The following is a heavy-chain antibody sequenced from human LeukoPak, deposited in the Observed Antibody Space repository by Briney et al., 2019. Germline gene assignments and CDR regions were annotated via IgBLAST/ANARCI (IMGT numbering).Heavy chain of an antibody. V-gene: IGHV4-59*01. Sequence: SETLSLTCTVSGGSISSYYWSWIRQPPGKGLEWIGYIYYSGSTNYNPSLKSRVTISVDTSKNQFSLKLSSVTAADTAVYYCARAMSGYYRDYYYYYMDVWGKGTTVTVSS. CDR1: GGSISSYY. D-gene: IGHD3-3*01. J-gene: IGHJ6*03. CDR3: ARAMSGYYRDYYYYYMDV. CDR2: IYYSGST.